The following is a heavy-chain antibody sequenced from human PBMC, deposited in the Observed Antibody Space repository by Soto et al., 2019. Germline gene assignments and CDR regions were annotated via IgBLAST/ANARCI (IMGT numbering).Heavy chain of an antibody. J-gene: IGHJ6*02. CDR2: MKPNSGNT. Sequence: QVQLVQSGAEVKKPGASVKVTFKAYGYTFTSCDINWVRLASGRGLEWMGWMKPNSGNTGYAQKLQGRVTMTRNTSISTAYMELSSLRSEDTAVYYCARERTGTTSMDVWGQGTTVTVSS. V-gene: IGHV1-8*01. D-gene: IGHD1-1*01. CDR1: GYTFTSCD. CDR3: ARERTGTTSMDV.